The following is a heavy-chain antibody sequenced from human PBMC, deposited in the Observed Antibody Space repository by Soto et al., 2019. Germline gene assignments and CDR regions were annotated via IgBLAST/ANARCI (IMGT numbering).Heavy chain of an antibody. CDR2: IWYDGSNK. CDR3: ASELGYCSGGSCEADAFDI. CDR1: GFTFSSYG. V-gene: IGHV3-33*01. Sequence: VQLVESGGGVVQPGRSLRLSCAASGFTFSSYGMHWVRQAPGKGLAWVAVIWYDGSNKYYADSVKGRFTISSDNSKNTLYLQMNSLRAEDRAVYYCASELGYCSGGSCEADAFDIWGQGTMVTVSS. D-gene: IGHD2-15*01. J-gene: IGHJ3*02.